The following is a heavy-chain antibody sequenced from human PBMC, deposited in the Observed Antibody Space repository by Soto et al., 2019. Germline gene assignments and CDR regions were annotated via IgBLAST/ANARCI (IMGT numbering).Heavy chain of an antibody. J-gene: IGHJ3*01. Sequence: EVELVESGGGVVRPGGSLRLSCAASGFRFDDFGMSWVRQAPGKGLEWVSGITWNSGSTGYADSVKGRFRISRDNAKHSLYLQMDSLRAEDTAFYYCARDGGVAVAVDAFDLWGQGTMVTVSS. CDR3: ARDGGVAVAVDAFDL. CDR1: GFRFDDFG. V-gene: IGHV3-20*04. CDR2: ITWNSGST. D-gene: IGHD6-19*01.